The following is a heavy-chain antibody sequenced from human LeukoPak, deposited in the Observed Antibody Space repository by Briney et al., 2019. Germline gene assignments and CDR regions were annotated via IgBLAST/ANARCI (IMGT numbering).Heavy chain of an antibody. CDR3: ARDHKVYYDILTGYCIFDY. CDR1: GHTFTGYY. J-gene: IGHJ4*02. V-gene: IGHV1-2*02. D-gene: IGHD3-9*01. Sequence: ASVKVSCKASGHTFTGYYMHWVRQAPGQGLEWMGWINPNSGGTNYAQKFQGRVTMTRDTSISTAYMELSRLRSDDTAVYYCARDHKVYYDILTGYCIFDYWGQGTLVTVSS. CDR2: INPNSGGT.